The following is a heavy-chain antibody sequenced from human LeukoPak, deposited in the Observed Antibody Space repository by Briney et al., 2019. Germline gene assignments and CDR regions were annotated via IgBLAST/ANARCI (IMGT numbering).Heavy chain of an antibody. CDR1: GGSISSSNW. J-gene: IGHJ5*02. Sequence: PSETLSLTCAVSGGSISSSNWWSWVRQPPGKGLEWIGENYHSGSTNYNPSHKRRVTISVHKSKNQFSLKLSSVPAADTAVYYCARAVGVVVVAATRDFWWFDPWGQGTLVTVSS. CDR3: ARAVGVVVVAATRDFWWFDP. V-gene: IGHV4-4*02. D-gene: IGHD2-15*01. CDR2: NYHSGST.